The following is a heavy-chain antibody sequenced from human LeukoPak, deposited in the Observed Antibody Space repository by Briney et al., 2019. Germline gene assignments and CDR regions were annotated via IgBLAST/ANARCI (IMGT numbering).Heavy chain of an antibody. D-gene: IGHD2-2*01. CDR2: IYYSGST. Sequence: SETLSLTCTVSGGSISSYYWSWIRQPPGKGLEWIGYIYYSGSTNYNPSLKSRVTISVDTSKNQFSLKLSSVTAADTAVYYCARLDGAAAKGTLDYWGQGTLVTVSS. CDR1: GGSISSYY. CDR3: ARLDGAAAKGTLDY. J-gene: IGHJ4*02. V-gene: IGHV4-59*08.